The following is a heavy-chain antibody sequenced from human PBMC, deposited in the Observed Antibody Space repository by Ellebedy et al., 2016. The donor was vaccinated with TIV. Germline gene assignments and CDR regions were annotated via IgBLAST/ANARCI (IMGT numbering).Heavy chain of an antibody. CDR2: VSGKDGET. Sequence: AASVKVSCKASGYTFASYGVSWVRQARGQGLEWIGWVSGKDGETNYGQKFEGRVTMTTDASTSKAYMDLRSLRSDDTAVYFCAIDFHYYASVSWDDTFDIWGQGTVVTVSS. V-gene: IGHV1-18*01. D-gene: IGHD3-10*01. J-gene: IGHJ3*02. CDR3: AIDFHYYASVSWDDTFDI. CDR1: GYTFASYG.